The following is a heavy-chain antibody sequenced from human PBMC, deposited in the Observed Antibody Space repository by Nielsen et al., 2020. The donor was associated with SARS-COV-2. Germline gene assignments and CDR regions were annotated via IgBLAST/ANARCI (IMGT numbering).Heavy chain of an antibody. CDR1: GFTFDDHG. CDR2: INWNGGSN. D-gene: IGHD6-13*01. V-gene: IGHV3-20*01. J-gene: IGHJ6*02. Sequence: GESLKISCAASGFTFDDHGMSWVRQAPGKGLELVSGINWNGGSNGYADSVKGRFTISRDNAKNSLYLQMNSLRAEDTAMYHCSRDNRLVAAGYYYCMDVWGQGTAVTVSS. CDR3: SRDNRLVAAGYYYCMDV.